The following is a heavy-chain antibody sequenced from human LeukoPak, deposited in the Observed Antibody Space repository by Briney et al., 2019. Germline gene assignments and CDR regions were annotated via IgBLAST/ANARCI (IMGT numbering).Heavy chain of an antibody. D-gene: IGHD7-27*01. Sequence: SETLSLTCTVSGGSISSYYWSWIRQPPGKGLEWIGYIYYSGSTNYNPSLKSRVTISVDTSKNQFFLKLSSVTAADTAVYYCARAGDLRSDAFDIWGQGTMVTVSS. CDR2: IYYSGST. V-gene: IGHV4-59*01. CDR3: ARAGDLRSDAFDI. CDR1: GGSISSYY. J-gene: IGHJ3*02.